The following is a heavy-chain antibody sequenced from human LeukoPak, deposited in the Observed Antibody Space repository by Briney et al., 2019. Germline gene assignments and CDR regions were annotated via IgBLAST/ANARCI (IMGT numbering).Heavy chain of an antibody. CDR2: INPNSGGT. D-gene: IGHD2-2*02. CDR3: ARYCSSTSCYTKWLYYGMDV. CDR1: GYTFTGYY. V-gene: IGHV1-2*02. J-gene: IGHJ6*02. Sequence: ASVKVSCKASGYTFTGYYMHWVRQAPGQGLEWMGWINPNSGGTNYAQKFQGRVTMTTDTSTSTAYMELRSLRSDDTAVYYCARYCSSTSCYTKWLYYGMDVWGQGTTVTVSS.